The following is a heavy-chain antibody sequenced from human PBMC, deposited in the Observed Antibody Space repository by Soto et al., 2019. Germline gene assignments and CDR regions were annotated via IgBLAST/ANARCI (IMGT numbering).Heavy chain of an antibody. V-gene: IGHV1-69*06. CDR1: GDTFRSYD. CDR3: TRDPGSATAMRRYKYGMDV. J-gene: IGHJ6*02. CDR2: IIPIFGTS. D-gene: IGHD2-2*01. Sequence: QVQLLQSGAEAKKPGSSVTVSCKVSGDTFRSYDISWVRQAPGQGLEWMGGIIPIFGTSHYAQKFQGRVTMTADKSTNTAYMELNSLRFEDTAVYYCTRDPGSATAMRRYKYGMDVWGQGTKITVSS.